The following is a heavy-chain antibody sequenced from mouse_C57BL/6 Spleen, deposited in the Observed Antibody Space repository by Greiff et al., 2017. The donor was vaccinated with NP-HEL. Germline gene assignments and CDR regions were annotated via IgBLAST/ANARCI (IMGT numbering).Heavy chain of an antibody. CDR3: TRRPYGNYLFAY. Sequence: EVMLVESGGGLVQPGGSMKLSCAASGFTFSDAWMDWVRQSPEKGLEWVAEIRNKANNHATYYAESVKGRFTISRDDSKSSVYLQMNSVRAEDTGIYYCTRRPYGNYLFAYWGQGTLVTVSA. V-gene: IGHV6-6*01. J-gene: IGHJ3*01. CDR1: GFTFSDAW. D-gene: IGHD2-1*01. CDR2: IRNKANNHAT.